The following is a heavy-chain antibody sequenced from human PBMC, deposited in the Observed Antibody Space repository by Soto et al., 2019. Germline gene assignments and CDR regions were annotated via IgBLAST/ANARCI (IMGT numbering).Heavy chain of an antibody. CDR3: ARDKARVQLGGNYYYGMDV. V-gene: IGHV1-69*12. J-gene: IGHJ6*02. CDR2: IIPIFGTA. D-gene: IGHD1-1*01. Sequence: QVQLVQSGAAVMQPGSSVRVSCKASGGTFSTYAISWVRQAPGQGLEWMGGIIPIFGTADYAQKFQGRVTITADESTTTAYMELSSLRSEDTAVYFCARDKARVQLGGNYYYGMDVWGQGTTVTVSS. CDR1: GGTFSTYA.